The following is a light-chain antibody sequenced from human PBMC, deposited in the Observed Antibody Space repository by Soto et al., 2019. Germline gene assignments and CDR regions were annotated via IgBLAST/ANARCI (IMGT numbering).Light chain of an antibody. V-gene: IGKV3-20*01. CDR2: GAS. CDR3: QQYGSSPWT. J-gene: IGKJ1*01. Sequence: EILLTQSPGTLSLSPGERATLSCRASQSVSSSYLAWYQQKPVQAPRLLIYGASSRATGIPDRFSGSGSGTDFTLTISRLEPEDFAVYYCQQYGSSPWTFGQGTKVEIK. CDR1: QSVSSSY.